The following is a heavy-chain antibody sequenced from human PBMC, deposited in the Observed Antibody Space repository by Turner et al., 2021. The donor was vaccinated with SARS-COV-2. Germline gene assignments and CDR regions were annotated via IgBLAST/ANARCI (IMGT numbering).Heavy chain of an antibody. J-gene: IGHJ4*02. Sequence: QVQLVQSGAEVKKPGASVQVSCKASGYTFSSYYMHWVRQAPGQGLEWMGIINPSGGSTAYAQRFQGRVTMTRDTSTSTLYMELSSLRSEDTAVYYCVRWSYYDSSGYSLDYWGQGTLVTVSS. CDR2: INPSGGST. CDR1: GYTFSSYY. D-gene: IGHD3-22*01. V-gene: IGHV1-46*01. CDR3: VRWSYYDSSGYSLDY.